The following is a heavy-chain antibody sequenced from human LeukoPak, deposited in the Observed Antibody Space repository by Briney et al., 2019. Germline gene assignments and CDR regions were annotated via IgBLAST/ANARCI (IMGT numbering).Heavy chain of an antibody. V-gene: IGHV3-23*01. Sequence: GGSVRLSCAASGFTFSTYAMTWVRQAPGKGLEWVSGLSGSGSTTYYADSVKGRFTISRDNSKNTLYLQMNSLRAGDTAIYYCARAPPYGGYYYYYYMDVWGKGTTVTVSS. J-gene: IGHJ6*03. CDR2: LSGSGSTT. D-gene: IGHD4/OR15-4a*01. CDR1: GFTFSTYA. CDR3: ARAPPYGGYYYYYYMDV.